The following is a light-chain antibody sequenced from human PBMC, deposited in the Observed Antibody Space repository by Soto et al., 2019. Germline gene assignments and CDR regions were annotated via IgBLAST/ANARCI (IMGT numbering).Light chain of an antibody. CDR3: SSYTSSSTPYV. CDR2: EVT. Sequence: QSALTQPASVSGSPGQSITISCTGTSSDVGPYNYVSWYQHHPGKAPKLLIYEVTKRPSGVSNRFSGSKSGNTASLTISGLQAEDEADYYCSSYTSSSTPYVFGTGTKLTVL. V-gene: IGLV2-14*01. J-gene: IGLJ1*01. CDR1: SSDVGPYNY.